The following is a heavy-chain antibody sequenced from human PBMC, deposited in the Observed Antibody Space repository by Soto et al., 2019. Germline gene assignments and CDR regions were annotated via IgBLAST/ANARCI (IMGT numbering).Heavy chain of an antibody. V-gene: IGHV4-59*01. J-gene: IGHJ3*02. D-gene: IGHD2-2*01. CDR2: IYYSGST. Sequence: SETLSLTCTVSGGSISSYYWSWIRQPPGKGLEWIGYIYYSGSTNYTPSLKSRVTISVDTSKNQFSLKLSSVTAADTAVYYCSKGTGRRAYDICGQRTMVTVS. CDR3: SKGTGRRAYDI. CDR1: GGSISSYY.